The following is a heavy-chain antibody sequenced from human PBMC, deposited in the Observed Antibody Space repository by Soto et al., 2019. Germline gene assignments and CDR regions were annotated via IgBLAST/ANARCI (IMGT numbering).Heavy chain of an antibody. V-gene: IGHV1-69*13. Sequence: VKVSCKASGGTFSSYAIRWVRQAPGQGLEWMGGIIPIFGTANYAQKFQGRVTITADESTSTAYMELSSLRSEDTAVYYCATSVNSAMAFDFWGQGTLVTVSS. D-gene: IGHD5-18*01. CDR3: ATSVNSAMAFDF. CDR1: GGTFSSYA. J-gene: IGHJ4*02. CDR2: IIPIFGTA.